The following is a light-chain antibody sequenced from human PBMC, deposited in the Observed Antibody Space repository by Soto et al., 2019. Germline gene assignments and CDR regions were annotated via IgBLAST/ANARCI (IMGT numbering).Light chain of an antibody. Sequence: QSALTQPASVSGSPGQSITISCTGTSSDVGGYDYVSWYQQHPGIAPKLLIYGVTNRPSGVSPRFSGSKSGNTASLTISGLQAEDEADYHSNSYTSASTLLYLFGTGTKLTVL. CDR1: SSDVGGYDY. CDR3: NSYTSASTLLYL. V-gene: IGLV2-14*01. CDR2: GVT. J-gene: IGLJ1*01.